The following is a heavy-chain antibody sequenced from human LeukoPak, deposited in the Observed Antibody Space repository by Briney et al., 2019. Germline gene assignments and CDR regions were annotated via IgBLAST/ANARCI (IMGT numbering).Heavy chain of an antibody. J-gene: IGHJ4*02. V-gene: IGHV4-59*12. CDR3: ARITIFGVVTFDY. D-gene: IGHD3-3*01. CDR1: GGSISAYY. Sequence: SETLSLTCTVSGGSISAYYWSWIRQPPGKGLEWIGYIYYSGSTNYNPSLKSRVTISVDRSKNQFSLKLSSVTAADTAVYYCARITIFGVVTFDYWGQGTLVTVSS. CDR2: IYYSGST.